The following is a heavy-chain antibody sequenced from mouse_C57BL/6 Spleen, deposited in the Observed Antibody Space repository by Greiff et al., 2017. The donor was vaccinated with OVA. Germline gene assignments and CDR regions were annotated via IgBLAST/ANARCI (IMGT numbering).Heavy chain of an antibody. CDR1: GYTFTDYE. CDR2: IDPETGGT. J-gene: IGHJ4*01. Sequence: LVESGAELVRPGASVTLSCKASGYTFTDYEMHWVKQTPVHGLEWIGAIDPETGGTAYNQKFKGKAILTADKSSSTAYMELRSLTSEDSAVYYCTTVVDGDYWGQGTSVTVSS. D-gene: IGHD1-1*01. V-gene: IGHV1-15*01. CDR3: TTVVDGDY.